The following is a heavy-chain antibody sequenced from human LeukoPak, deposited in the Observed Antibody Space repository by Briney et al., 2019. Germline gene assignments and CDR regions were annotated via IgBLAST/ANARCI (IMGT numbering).Heavy chain of an antibody. Sequence: GGSLRLSCAASGFTFSSYEMNWVRQAPGKGLEWVSYISSSGSTIYYADSVKGRFTISRDNAKNSLYLQMNSLRAEDTAVYYCARDGMGAIVDYGGQGTLVTVSS. CDR1: GFTFSSYE. J-gene: IGHJ4*02. D-gene: IGHD1-26*01. CDR2: ISSSGSTI. CDR3: ARDGMGAIVDY. V-gene: IGHV3-48*03.